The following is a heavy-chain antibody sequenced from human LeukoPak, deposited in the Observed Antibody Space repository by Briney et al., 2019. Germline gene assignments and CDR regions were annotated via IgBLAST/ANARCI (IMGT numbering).Heavy chain of an antibody. CDR1: GFTFDDYG. D-gene: IGHD3-16*02. J-gene: IGHJ4*02. V-gene: IGHV3-20*04. Sequence: GGSLRLSCAASGFTFDDYGMSWVRQPPGKGREWVSGINLNGGSTGYADSVKGRFTISRDNAKNSLYLQMNSLRAEDTALYYCAREGVYDYVWGSYRYRYYFDYWGQGTLVTVSS. CDR3: AREGVYDYVWGSYRYRYYFDY. CDR2: INLNGGST.